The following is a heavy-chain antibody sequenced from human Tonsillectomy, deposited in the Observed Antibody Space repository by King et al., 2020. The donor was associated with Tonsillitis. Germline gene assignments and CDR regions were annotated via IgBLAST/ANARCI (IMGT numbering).Heavy chain of an antibody. D-gene: IGHD4-23*01. V-gene: IGHV3-23*04. CDR1: GFTFSSCA. CDR3: AKANGGNSGWYFDL. CDR2: VSASGGST. J-gene: IGHJ2*01. Sequence: VQLVESGGGLVQRGGSLRLSCAASGFTFSSCAMNWVRQAPGKGLEWVSGVSASGGSTYYADSVKGRFTISRDNSKKTLYPQMNSLRAEDTAVYYCAKANGGNSGWYFDLWGRGTLVTVSS.